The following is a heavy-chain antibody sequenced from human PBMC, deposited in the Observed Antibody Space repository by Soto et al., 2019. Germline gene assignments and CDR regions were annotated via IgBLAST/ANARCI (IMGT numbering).Heavy chain of an antibody. D-gene: IGHD6-19*01. CDR3: ARDRGAVVGQFFDY. J-gene: IGHJ4*02. CDR2: ISSSGDTG. Sequence: QVQLVESGGGLVKPGGSLRLSCAASGLTFSAYYMSWIRQAPGKGLEWISYISSSGDTGNYADSVKGRFTVSRDNXXNSLYLQMNSLRGEDTAVYYCARDRGAVVGQFFDYWGQGTLVTVSS. V-gene: IGHV3-11*01. CDR1: GLTFSAYY.